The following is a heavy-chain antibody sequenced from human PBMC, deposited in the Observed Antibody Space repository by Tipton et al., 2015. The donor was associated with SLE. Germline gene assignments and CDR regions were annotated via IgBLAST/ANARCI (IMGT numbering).Heavy chain of an antibody. CDR3: AKVGITDDY. CDR2: VYDSGIT. Sequence: TLSLTCTVSGGSISKFYWSWIRQSPGKRLEWIGYVYDSGITDLNPSLKSRVTISVNTSRNQFSLKLTSVTAADTAVYYCAKVGITDDYWGQGTLVTVSS. CDR1: GGSISKFY. V-gene: IGHV4-59*01. J-gene: IGHJ4*02. D-gene: IGHD3-16*01.